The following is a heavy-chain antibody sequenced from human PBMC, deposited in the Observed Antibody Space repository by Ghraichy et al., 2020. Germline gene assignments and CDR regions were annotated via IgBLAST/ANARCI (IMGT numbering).Heavy chain of an antibody. CDR2: ISGSGGST. D-gene: IGHD3-16*02. V-gene: IGHV3-23*01. J-gene: IGHJ4*02. CDR1: GFTFSSYA. Sequence: GGSLRLSCAASGFTFSSYAMRWVRQAPGKGLEWVSSISGSGGSTYYADSVKGRFTISRDNSKNTLYLQMNSLRAEDTAVYYCAKGGAGSIYFSDWGQGTLVTVSS. CDR3: AKGGAGSIYFSD.